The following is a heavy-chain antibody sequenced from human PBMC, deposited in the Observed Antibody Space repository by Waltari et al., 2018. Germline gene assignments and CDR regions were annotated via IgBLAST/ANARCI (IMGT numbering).Heavy chain of an antibody. CDR3: VRDEQQLRPAFDI. J-gene: IGHJ3*02. V-gene: IGHV1-18*01. D-gene: IGHD6-13*01. CDR2: ISGYNGKT. Sequence: QAQLVQSGAEVKQPGASVTVPCKASGYTFTSYGISWVRQAPGQGPEWMGWISGYNGKTHYAQKLQGRVTMTTDTSTSAAYMELSSLRSDDSAVYYCVRDEQQLRPAFDIWGQGTKLTVSS. CDR1: GYTFTSYG.